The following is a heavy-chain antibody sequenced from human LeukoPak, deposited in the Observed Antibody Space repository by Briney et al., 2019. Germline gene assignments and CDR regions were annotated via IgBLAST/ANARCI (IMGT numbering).Heavy chain of an antibody. CDR1: GYTFTSYG. V-gene: IGHV1-18*01. J-gene: IGHJ5*02. CDR2: ISAYNGNT. Sequence: GASVKVSCKASGYTFTSYGISWVRQAPGQGLEWMGWISAYNGNTNYAQKLQGRVTMTTDTSTSTAYMELRSLRSDDTAVYYCARKVNPHYCSGGSCYSNWFDPWGQGTLVTVSS. CDR3: ARKVNPHYCSGGSCYSNWFDP. D-gene: IGHD2-15*01.